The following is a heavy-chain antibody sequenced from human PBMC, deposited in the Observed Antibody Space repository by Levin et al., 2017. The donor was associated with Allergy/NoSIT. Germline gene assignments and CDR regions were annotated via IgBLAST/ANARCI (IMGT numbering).Heavy chain of an antibody. CDR3: ARDPQLGWGSGAGAFDI. D-gene: IGHD6-19*01. J-gene: IGHJ3*02. CDR2: ISSSSSYI. V-gene: IGHV3-21*01. Sequence: LSLTCAASGFTFSSSSMNWVRQAPGKGLEWVSSISSSSSYIYYADSVKGRFTISRDNAKNSLYLQMNSLRAEDTAVYYCARDPQLGWGSGAGAFDIWGQGTMVTVSS. CDR1: GFTFSSSS.